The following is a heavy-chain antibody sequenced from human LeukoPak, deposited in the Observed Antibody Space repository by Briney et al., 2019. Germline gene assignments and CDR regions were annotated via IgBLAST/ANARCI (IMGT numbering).Heavy chain of an antibody. J-gene: IGHJ4*02. CDR3: ARDPTAMITPRFYY. D-gene: IGHD5-18*01. V-gene: IGHV3-7*01. CDR2: IKQDGSEK. Sequence: PGGSLSLSCAASGFTFSSYWMSWVRQAPGKGLEWVANIKQDGSEKYYVDSVKGRFTISRDNAKNSLYLQMNSLRAEGTAVYYCARDPTAMITPRFYYWGQGTLVTVSS. CDR1: GFTFSSYW.